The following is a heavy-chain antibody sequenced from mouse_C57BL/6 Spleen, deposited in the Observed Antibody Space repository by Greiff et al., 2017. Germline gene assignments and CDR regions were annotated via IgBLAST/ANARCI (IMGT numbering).Heavy chain of an antibody. CDR1: GFTFSSYA. J-gene: IGHJ1*03. Sequence: EVMLVESGGGLVKPGGSLKLSCAASGFTFSSYAMSWVRQTPDKRLEWVATISDGGSYTYYPDNVKGRFTISRDNAKNNLYLQMSHLKSEDTAMYYCARDSGPKGYFDVWGTGTTVTVSS. V-gene: IGHV5-4*01. CDR2: ISDGGSYT. CDR3: ARDSGPKGYFDV.